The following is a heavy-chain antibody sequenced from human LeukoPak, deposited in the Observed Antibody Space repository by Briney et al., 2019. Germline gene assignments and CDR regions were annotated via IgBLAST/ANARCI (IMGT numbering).Heavy chain of an antibody. CDR3: AKDRSDDSRWYVGSH. V-gene: IGHV3-23*01. D-gene: IGHD6-13*01. J-gene: IGHJ4*02. Sequence: GGFLRLSCAASRFTFTTYAMSWVRQAPGKGLEWVSTISGSGATTNYADSVKGRFTISRDNSKNTLYLQMNSLRAEDTAVYYCAKDRSDDSRWYVGSHWGQGTLVTVSS. CDR2: ISGSGATT. CDR1: RFTFTTYA.